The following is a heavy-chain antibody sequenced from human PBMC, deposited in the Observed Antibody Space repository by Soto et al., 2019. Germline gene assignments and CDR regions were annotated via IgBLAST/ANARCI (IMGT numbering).Heavy chain of an antibody. CDR3: AAATTWNFHFPY. V-gene: IGHV3-33*03. CDR2: IWYDGSNK. J-gene: IGHJ4*02. Sequence: QAQLVESGGGVVQPGTSLRLSCAASGFTISTHGMHWVHQAPGKGLEWLANIWYDGSNKFYAESVKGRFSISKDNSKNTLYLQMSSLRDEDTAVYYCAAATTWNFHFPYWGQGTQVTVSS. D-gene: IGHD1-7*01. CDR1: GFTISTHG.